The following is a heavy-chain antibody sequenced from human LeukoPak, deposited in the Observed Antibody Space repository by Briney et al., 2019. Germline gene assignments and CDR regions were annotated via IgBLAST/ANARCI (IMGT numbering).Heavy chain of an antibody. Sequence: PGGSLRLSCAASGFTFSSYSMNWVRQAPGKGLEWVSSISSSSSYIYYADSVKGRFTISRDNAKNSLYLQMNSLRAEDTAVYYCARSIGYSSSWYYFDYWGQGTLVTVSS. J-gene: IGHJ4*02. CDR3: ARSIGYSSSWYYFDY. CDR1: GFTFSSYS. D-gene: IGHD6-13*01. CDR2: ISSSSSYI. V-gene: IGHV3-21*01.